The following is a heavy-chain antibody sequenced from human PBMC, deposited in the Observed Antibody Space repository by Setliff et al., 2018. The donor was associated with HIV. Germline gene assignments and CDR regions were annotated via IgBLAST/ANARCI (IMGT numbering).Heavy chain of an antibody. CDR3: ARWREDRRDFDY. Sequence: KASGGTFSSFAISWVRQAPGQGLEWLGRIIPIFGTPNYAQKFQGRVTITADKSTSTAYMELSSLRSEDTAVYYCARWREDRRDFDYWGQGTLVTVSS. CDR1: GGTFSSFA. J-gene: IGHJ4*02. D-gene: IGHD3-22*01. V-gene: IGHV1-69*06. CDR2: IIPIFGTP.